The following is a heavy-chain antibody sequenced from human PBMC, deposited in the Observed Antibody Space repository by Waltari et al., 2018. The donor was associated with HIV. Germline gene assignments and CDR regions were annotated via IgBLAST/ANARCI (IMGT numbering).Heavy chain of an antibody. Sequence: QVQLVESGGGVVQPGRSLRLSCAASGFTFSSYAMHWVRQAPGKGLEWVAVISYDGSNKYYADSVKGRFTISRENSKNTLYLQMNSLRAEDTAVYYCARDLSSSFHYYYGMDVWGQGTTVTVSS. J-gene: IGHJ6*02. D-gene: IGHD6-6*01. CDR2: ISYDGSNK. CDR3: ARDLSSSFHYYYGMDV. CDR1: GFTFSSYA. V-gene: IGHV3-30-3*01.